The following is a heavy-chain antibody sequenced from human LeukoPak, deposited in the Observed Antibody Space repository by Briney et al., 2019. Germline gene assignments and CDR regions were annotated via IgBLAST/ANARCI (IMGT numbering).Heavy chain of an antibody. CDR2: ISSSSSHI. Sequence: PGGSLRLSCAASGFTFTSYSMNWVRQAPGKGLEWVSSISSSSSHIYYADSVKGRFTISRDNAKDSLYLQMNSLRAEDTAVYYCARGHIGMDVWGKGTTVTVSS. J-gene: IGHJ6*04. D-gene: IGHD5-12*01. V-gene: IGHV3-21*01. CDR1: GFTFTSYS. CDR3: ARGHIGMDV.